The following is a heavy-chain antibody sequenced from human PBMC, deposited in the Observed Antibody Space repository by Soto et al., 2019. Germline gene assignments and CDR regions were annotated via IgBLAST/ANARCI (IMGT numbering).Heavy chain of an antibody. CDR3: ARATSFSGHHGY. V-gene: IGHV4-31*03. CDR2: IYYSGST. CDR1: GGSFSSGGYY. Sequence: SETLSLTCTVSGGSFSSGGYYWSWIRQLPGKGLEWKGYIYYSGSTYYNPSLKSRFSISLDTSKNQFSLKLSSVTAADTAVYYCARATSFSGHHGYWGQGTLVTVSS. J-gene: IGHJ4*02. D-gene: IGHD2-8*02.